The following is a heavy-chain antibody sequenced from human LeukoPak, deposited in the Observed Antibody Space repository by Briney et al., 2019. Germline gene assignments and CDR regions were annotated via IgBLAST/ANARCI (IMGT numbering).Heavy chain of an antibody. CDR1: GGSFSDSY. D-gene: IGHD2-2*01. CDR2: IDHGGST. Sequence: SETLSLTCAVYGGSFSDSYWSWVRQPPGKGLEWVGEIDHGGSTNYNPSLKSRVTISVDTSKNQFSLKLSSVTAADTAVYYCARDTILDYWGQGTLVTVSS. J-gene: IGHJ4*02. CDR3: ARDTILDY. V-gene: IGHV4-34*01.